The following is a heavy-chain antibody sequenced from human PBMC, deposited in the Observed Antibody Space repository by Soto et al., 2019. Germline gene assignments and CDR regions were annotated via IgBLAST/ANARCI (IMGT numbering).Heavy chain of an antibody. J-gene: IGHJ4*02. CDR1: GFTLSSYA. Sequence: EVQLLESGGGLVQPGGSLRLSCAASGFTLSSYAMSWVRQAPGKDLEWVSAISGSGGTTYYADSVKGRFTISRDTSKNTLYLQMNSLRAEDTAVYYCAKVERYYYDSSGYYSAPLFWGQGTLVIVSS. V-gene: IGHV3-23*01. CDR2: ISGSGGTT. D-gene: IGHD3-22*01. CDR3: AKVERYYYDSSGYYSAPLF.